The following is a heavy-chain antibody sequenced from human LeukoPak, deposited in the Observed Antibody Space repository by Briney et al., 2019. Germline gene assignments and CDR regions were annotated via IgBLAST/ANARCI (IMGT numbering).Heavy chain of an antibody. CDR3: ATRDHCSGGSCYSRNAFDI. CDR1: GYTLTELS. Sequence: ASVKVSCKVSGYTLTELSMHWVRQAPGKGLEWMGGFDPEDGETIYAQKFQGRVTMTEETSTDTAYMELSSLRSEDTAVYYCATRDHCSGGSCYSRNAFDIWGQGTMVTVSS. J-gene: IGHJ3*02. D-gene: IGHD2-15*01. CDR2: FDPEDGET. V-gene: IGHV1-24*01.